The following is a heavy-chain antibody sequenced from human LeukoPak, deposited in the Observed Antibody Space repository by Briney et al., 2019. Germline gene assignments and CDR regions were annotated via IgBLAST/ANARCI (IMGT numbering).Heavy chain of an antibody. D-gene: IGHD2-15*01. CDR1: EFTFSNYN. V-gene: IGHV3-48*01. CDR2: ISSSSDSI. Sequence: PGGSLRLSCAASEFTFSNYNMNWVRQAPGKGLEWISYISSSSDSIYYADSVKGRFTISRDNVKNSLYLQMNSLRAEDTAVYYCATDTCSLEKDYWGQGTLVTVSS. J-gene: IGHJ4*02. CDR3: ATDTCSLEKDY.